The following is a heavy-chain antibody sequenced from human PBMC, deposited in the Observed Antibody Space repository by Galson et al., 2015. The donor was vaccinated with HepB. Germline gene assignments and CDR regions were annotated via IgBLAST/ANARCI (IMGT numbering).Heavy chain of an antibody. V-gene: IGHV3-43*01. J-gene: IGHJ4*02. Sequence: SLRLSCAASGFTFDDYTMHWVRQAPGKGLEWVSLVSWDGGSKYYADSVKGRFTISRDNSKNSLYLQMNSLRTEDTALYYCANHGGAAAGGGVGYWGQGTLVTVSS. CDR3: ANHGGAAAGGGVGY. CDR1: GFTFDDYT. CDR2: VSWDGGSK. D-gene: IGHD6-13*01.